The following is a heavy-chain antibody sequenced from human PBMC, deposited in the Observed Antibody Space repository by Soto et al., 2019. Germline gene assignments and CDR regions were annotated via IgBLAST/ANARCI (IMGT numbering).Heavy chain of an antibody. CDR2: IYLDDDK. D-gene: IGHD5-12*01. Sequence: SGPTLVNPTQTLTLTCNLSGFSLTNKGVGVAWIRQPPRKALEWLVIIYLDDDKRYRPSLNNRLTITKDTSKNQVGLTMTNVDTVDTATYYCAHLHANSGYDWRYDPWGQGTLVTVSS. V-gene: IGHV2-5*02. CDR1: GFSLTNKGVG. CDR3: AHLHANSGYDWRYDP. J-gene: IGHJ5*01.